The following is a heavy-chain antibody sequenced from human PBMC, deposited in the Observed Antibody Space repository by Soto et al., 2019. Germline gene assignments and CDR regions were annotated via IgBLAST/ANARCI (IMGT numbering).Heavy chain of an antibody. CDR3: ARVGDSSGWYYFDY. J-gene: IGHJ4*02. CDR1: GFTFSSYD. Sequence: GGSLRLSCAASGFTFSSYDMHWVRLATGKGLEWVSAIGTAGDTYYPGSVKGRFTISRENAKNSLYLQMNSLRAGDTAVYYCARVGDSSGWYYFDYWGQGTLVTVSS. D-gene: IGHD6-19*01. CDR2: IGTAGDT. V-gene: IGHV3-13*01.